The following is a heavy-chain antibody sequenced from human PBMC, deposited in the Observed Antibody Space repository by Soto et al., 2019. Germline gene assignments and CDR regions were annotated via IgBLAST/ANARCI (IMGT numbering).Heavy chain of an antibody. CDR3: ARIGRYYYCPGSNDYYYYGMDV. Sequence: ASVKVSCKASGYTFTSYDINWVRQATGQGLEWMGWMNPNSGNTGYAQKFQGRVTMTRNTSISTAYMELSSLRSEDTAVYYCARIGRYYYCPGSNDYYYYGMDVWGQGTTVTVSS. CDR1: GYTFTSYD. J-gene: IGHJ6*02. V-gene: IGHV1-8*01. D-gene: IGHD3-10*01. CDR2: MNPNSGNT.